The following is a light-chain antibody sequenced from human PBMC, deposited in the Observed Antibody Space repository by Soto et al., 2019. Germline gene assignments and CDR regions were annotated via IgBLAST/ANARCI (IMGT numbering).Light chain of an antibody. CDR2: EVS. CDR3: SSYAASNNLGV. J-gene: IGLJ2*01. CDR1: SSDVGGYNY. Sequence: SALTPPPSASGSPGQSVTISCIGTSSDVGGYNYVSWYQQHPGQAPKLMIYEVSKRPSGVPDRFSGSKSGNTASLTVSGLQAEDEADYYCSSYAASNNLGVFGGGTKLTVL. V-gene: IGLV2-8*01.